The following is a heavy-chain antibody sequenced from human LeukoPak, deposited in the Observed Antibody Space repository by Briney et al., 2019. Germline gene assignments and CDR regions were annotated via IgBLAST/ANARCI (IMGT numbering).Heavy chain of an antibody. CDR1: GFTFSSYS. D-gene: IGHD4-17*01. CDR3: AKASNLDYGDYAGYYYYGMDV. CDR2: IRYDGSNK. Sequence: QPGGSLRLSCAASGFTFSSYSMNWVRQAPGKGLEWVAFIRYDGSNKYYADSVKGRFTISRDNSKNTLYLQMNSLRAEDTAVYYCAKASNLDYGDYAGYYYYGMDVWGQGTTVTVSS. V-gene: IGHV3-30*02. J-gene: IGHJ6*02.